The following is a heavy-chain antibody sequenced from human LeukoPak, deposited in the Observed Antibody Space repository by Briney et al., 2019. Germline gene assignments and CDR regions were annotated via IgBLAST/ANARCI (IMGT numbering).Heavy chain of an antibody. D-gene: IGHD2-15*01. CDR3: AKSGQRRCSGGSCYPYYFDY. CDR1: GDTVSSNRAA. CDR2: TYYRSKWYN. Sequence: KASQTLPLTCAISGDTVSSNRAAWNWIRQSPSRGLEWLGRTYYRSKWYNDYAPSVKSRITINPDTSKNQFSLQLNSVTPEDTAVYYCAKSGQRRCSGGSCYPYYFDYWGQGTLVTVSS. V-gene: IGHV6-1*01. J-gene: IGHJ4*02.